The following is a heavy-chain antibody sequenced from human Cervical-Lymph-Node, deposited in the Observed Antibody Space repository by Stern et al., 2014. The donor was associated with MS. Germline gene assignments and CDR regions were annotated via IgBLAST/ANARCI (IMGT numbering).Heavy chain of an antibody. CDR2: IYWDDDV. J-gene: IGHJ5*02. V-gene: IGHV2-5*02. CDR3: ALSPLYCEDTICYPARWFDP. Sequence: QITLKESGPTLMKPTQTLTLTCTFSGFSLTTNGVGVGWIRQPPGKALEWLALIYWDDDVRYRPSLKNRITITKDTSRNQVLLTLTNVDPVDTATYYCALSPLYCEDTICYPARWFDPWGQGILVTVSS. CDR1: GFSLTTNGVG. D-gene: IGHD2-2*01.